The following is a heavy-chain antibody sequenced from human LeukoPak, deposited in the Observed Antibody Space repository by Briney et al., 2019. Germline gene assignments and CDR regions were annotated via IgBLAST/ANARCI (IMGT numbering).Heavy chain of an antibody. Sequence: SETLSLTCTVSGGSISGYFWGWIRQPPGEGLEFIGYIYYTGTASYNPSLNSRVTMSIDTSKNQFSLKLSSVTAADTAVYYCAKFATVTTPNWIDPWGQGTPVTVSS. J-gene: IGHJ5*02. V-gene: IGHV4-59*01. CDR2: IYYTGTA. CDR3: AKFATVTTPNWIDP. D-gene: IGHD4-17*01. CDR1: GGSISGYF.